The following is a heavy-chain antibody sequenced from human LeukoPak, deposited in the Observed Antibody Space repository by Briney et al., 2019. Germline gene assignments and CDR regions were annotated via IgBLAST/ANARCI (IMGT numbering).Heavy chain of an antibody. J-gene: IGHJ3*02. D-gene: IGHD2-2*01. Sequence: GGSLRLSCAASGFRFSSYAMSWVRQAPGKGLEWVSAISGSGVSTYYADSVKGRFTVSRDNSKNTLYLQMSSLRAEDTAVYYCAKVLNIVVVPAAGIAFDIWGQGTMVTVSS. V-gene: IGHV3-23*01. CDR1: GFRFSSYA. CDR2: ISGSGVST. CDR3: AKVLNIVVVPAAGIAFDI.